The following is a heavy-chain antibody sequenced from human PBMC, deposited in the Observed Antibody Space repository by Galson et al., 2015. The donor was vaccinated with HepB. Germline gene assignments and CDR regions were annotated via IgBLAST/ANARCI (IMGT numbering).Heavy chain of an antibody. CDR2: ISYDGSKE. J-gene: IGHJ4*02. Sequence: SLRLSCAVSGFTFSNYGMHWVRQAPGKGLEWVTVISYDGSKEYYADSVKGRFTISRDNSKNTLSLQMNSLRPEDTALYYCARGRKFGDADSTGFYSYFDHWGQGTLVTVSS. D-gene: IGHD6-19*01. CDR3: ARGRKFGDADSTGFYSYFDH. CDR1: GFTFSNYG. V-gene: IGHV3-30*19.